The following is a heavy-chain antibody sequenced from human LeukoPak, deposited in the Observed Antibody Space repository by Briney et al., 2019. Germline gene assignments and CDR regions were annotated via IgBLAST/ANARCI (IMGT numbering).Heavy chain of an antibody. CDR3: ARIVLTPPYGMDV. J-gene: IGHJ6*02. CDR2: ISFGGGHI. V-gene: IGHV3-21*01. Sequence: GGSLRLSCVASRFTFSSYSMTWVRGTPGTGLEGVSSISFGGGHIFYTDSVKGRFTIFRDDSKNSLYLEMNSLRAEDTAVYFCARIVLTPPYGMDVWGQGTTVTVSS. CDR1: RFTFSSYS. D-gene: IGHD2/OR15-2a*01.